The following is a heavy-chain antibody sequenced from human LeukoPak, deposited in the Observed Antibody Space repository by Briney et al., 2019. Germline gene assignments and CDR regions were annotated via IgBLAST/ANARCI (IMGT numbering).Heavy chain of an antibody. Sequence: GASLQISCKGSGYGFTSYWIGWGRRMPGRGLEWMGIIYPGDSDTRYSPSFQGQVTISADKSISTAYLQWSSLKASDTTMYYCARQTVTRVVDYWGQGTLVTVSS. CDR1: GYGFTSYW. V-gene: IGHV5-51*01. J-gene: IGHJ4*02. CDR2: IYPGDSDT. CDR3: ARQTVTRVVDY. D-gene: IGHD4-17*01.